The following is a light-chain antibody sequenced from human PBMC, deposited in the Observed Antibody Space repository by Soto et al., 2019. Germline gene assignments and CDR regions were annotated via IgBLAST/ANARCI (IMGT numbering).Light chain of an antibody. J-gene: IGKJ4*01. Sequence: DIQMTPSPSSLSASVGDRVTITCRASQSISSYFNWYQQKPGKAPKLLIYAASSLQSGVPSRFSGSGSGTDFTLTISSLQPEDFATYYCQQSYSTPFAFGGGTKVEIK. V-gene: IGKV1-39*01. CDR2: AAS. CDR1: QSISSY. CDR3: QQSYSTPFA.